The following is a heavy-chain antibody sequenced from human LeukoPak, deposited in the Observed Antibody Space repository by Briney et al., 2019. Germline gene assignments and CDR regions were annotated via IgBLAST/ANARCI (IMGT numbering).Heavy chain of an antibody. J-gene: IGHJ2*01. CDR2: IYTSGST. CDR1: GGSVSSGSYY. D-gene: IGHD3-3*01. CDR3: GREFVGGLRFFFAL. Sequence: KASETLSLTCTVSGGSVSSGSYYWNWIRQPAGKGLEWLGRIYTSGSTNYNPSLKSRVTISVDTSENQFSLNLSSVTASDTPVYYWGREFVGGLRFFFALWGGGPLVPVSS. V-gene: IGHV4-61*02.